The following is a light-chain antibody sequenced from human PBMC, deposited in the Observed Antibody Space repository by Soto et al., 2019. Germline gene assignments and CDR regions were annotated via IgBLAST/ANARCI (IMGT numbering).Light chain of an antibody. J-gene: IGLJ3*02. CDR3: NSYTSSSTWV. V-gene: IGLV2-14*03. CDR2: DVS. Sequence: QSVLTQPASVSGSPGQSITISCTGTSSDVGSYNYVFWYQQNPGKAPKLMIYDVSNRPSGVSIRFSGSKSGNTASLTISGLQAEDEADYYCNSYTSSSTWVFGGGTKLTVL. CDR1: SSDVGSYNY.